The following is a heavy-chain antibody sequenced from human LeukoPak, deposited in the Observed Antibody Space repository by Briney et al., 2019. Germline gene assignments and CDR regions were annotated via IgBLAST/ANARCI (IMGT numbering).Heavy chain of an antibody. J-gene: IGHJ6*02. CDR1: GFTFSSYG. D-gene: IGHD3-10*01. Sequence: GGSLRLSCAASGFTFSSYGMHWVRQAPGKGLEWVAVIWYDGSNKYYADSVKGRFTISRDNSKNTLYLQMNSLRAEDTAVYYCAKQGRKVRGVMNYYYGMDVWGQGTTVTVSS. V-gene: IGHV3-33*06. CDR2: IWYDGSNK. CDR3: AKQGRKVRGVMNYYYGMDV.